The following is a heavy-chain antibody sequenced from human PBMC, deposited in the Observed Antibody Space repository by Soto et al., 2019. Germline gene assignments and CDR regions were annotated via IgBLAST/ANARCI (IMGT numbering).Heavy chain of an antibody. J-gene: IGHJ4*02. CDR2: IFYNGRT. Sequence: PSETLSLTCTVSGGSISTHYWTWIRQPPGKGLEWIGYIFYNGRTNYNPSLESRVTISVDTSKNQLSLKLRSVTAADTAVYYCARGGDNSPWYYSLWGRGTLVTVSS. CDR1: GGSISTHY. CDR3: ARGGDNSPWYYSL. V-gene: IGHV4-59*11. D-gene: IGHD3-10*01.